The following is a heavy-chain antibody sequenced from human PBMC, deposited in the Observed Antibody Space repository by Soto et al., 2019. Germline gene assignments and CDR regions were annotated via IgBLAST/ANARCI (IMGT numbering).Heavy chain of an antibody. Sequence: EVQLLESGGGLVQPGGSLRLSCAASGFTFSSYAMSWVRQAPGQGLEWVSAISGSGGSTYYAASVKGRFTISREHSKNTLYLHMNSLRAEDTAVYYCAKASGWFGEFDYWGQGTLVTVSS. D-gene: IGHD3-10*01. CDR3: AKASGWFGEFDY. V-gene: IGHV3-23*01. CDR1: GFTFSSYA. J-gene: IGHJ4*02. CDR2: ISGSGGST.